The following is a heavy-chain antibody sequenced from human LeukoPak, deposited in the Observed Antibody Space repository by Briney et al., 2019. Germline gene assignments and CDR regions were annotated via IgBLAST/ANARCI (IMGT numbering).Heavy chain of an antibody. CDR1: GFTFSSYS. J-gene: IGHJ4*02. Sequence: WGSLRLSCAASGFTFSSYSMNWVRQAPGKGLEWVSSISSSSSYIYYADSVKGRFTISRDNAKNSLYPQMNSLRAEDTAVYYCAANNWNVDYWGQGTLVTVSS. V-gene: IGHV3-21*01. CDR3: AANNWNVDY. D-gene: IGHD1-1*01. CDR2: ISSSSSYI.